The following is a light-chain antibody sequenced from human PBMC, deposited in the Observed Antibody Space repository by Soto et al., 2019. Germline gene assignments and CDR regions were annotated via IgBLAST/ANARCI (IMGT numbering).Light chain of an antibody. CDR3: QQYGSSPQT. CDR1: QSVSSSY. CDR2: GAS. Sequence: EIVLTQSPGTLSLSPGERATPTCRASQSVSSSYLGWYQQKLGQAPRLLIYGASSRATGIPDRFSGSGSGTDFTLTISRLEPEDFAVYYCQQYGSSPQTFGQGTKVDIK. J-gene: IGKJ1*01. V-gene: IGKV3-20*01.